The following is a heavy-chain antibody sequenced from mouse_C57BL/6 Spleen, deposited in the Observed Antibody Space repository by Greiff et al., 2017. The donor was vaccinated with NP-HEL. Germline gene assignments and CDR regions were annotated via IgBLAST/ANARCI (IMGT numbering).Heavy chain of an antibody. J-gene: IGHJ4*01. CDR3: AREDYGSSYETMDY. Sequence: SGPELVKPGASVKISCKASGYSFTDYNMNWVKQSNGKSLEWIGVINPNYGTTSYNQKFKGKATLTVDQSSSTAYMQLNSLTSEDSAVYYCAREDYGSSYETMDYWGQGTSVTVSS. D-gene: IGHD1-1*01. V-gene: IGHV1-39*01. CDR1: GYSFTDYN. CDR2: INPNYGTT.